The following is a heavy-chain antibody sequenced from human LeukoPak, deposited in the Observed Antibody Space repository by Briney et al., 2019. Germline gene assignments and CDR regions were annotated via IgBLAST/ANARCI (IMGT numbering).Heavy chain of an antibody. CDR1: GYTFTSYG. D-gene: IGHD6-13*01. V-gene: IGHV1-46*01. J-gene: IGHJ4*02. CDR3: ARVLNRIAAAVCY. CDR2: INPSGGST. Sequence: ASVKVSCTASGYTFTSYGISWVRQAPGQGLEWMGIINPSGGSTSYAQKFQGRVTMTRATSTSTVYMELSSLRSEDTAVYYCARVLNRIAAAVCYWGQGTLVTVSS.